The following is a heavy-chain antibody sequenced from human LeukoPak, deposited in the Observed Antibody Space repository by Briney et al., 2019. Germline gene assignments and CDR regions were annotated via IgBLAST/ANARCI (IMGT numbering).Heavy chain of an antibody. D-gene: IGHD3-16*02. CDR3: ASSHANYVWGSYRPDDAFDI. CDR1: GGSISSSSYY. J-gene: IGHJ3*02. Sequence: SETLSLTCTVSGGSISSSSYYWGWIRQPPGKGLEWIGSIYYSGSTYYNPSLKSRVTISVDTSKNQFSLKLSSVTAADTAVYYCASSHANYVWGSYRPDDAFDIWGQGTMVTVSS. CDR2: IYYSGST. V-gene: IGHV4-39*01.